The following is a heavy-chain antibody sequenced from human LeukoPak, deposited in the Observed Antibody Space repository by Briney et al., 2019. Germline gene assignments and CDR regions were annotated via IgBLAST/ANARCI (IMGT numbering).Heavy chain of an antibody. Sequence: PGGSLRLSSAASGFTFSSYEMNWVRQAPGKGLEWVSYISGSGSTTYYADSVKGRFTISRDNAKNSLYLQMISLRAEDTALYFCARDSANYFDYWGQGTLVTVSS. CDR1: GFTFSSYE. CDR3: ARDSANYFDY. J-gene: IGHJ4*02. D-gene: IGHD3-10*01. CDR2: ISGSGSTT. V-gene: IGHV3-48*03.